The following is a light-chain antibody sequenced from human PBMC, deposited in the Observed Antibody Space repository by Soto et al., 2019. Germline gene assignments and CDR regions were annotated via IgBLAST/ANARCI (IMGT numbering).Light chain of an antibody. CDR2: DAS. CDR1: QSVSSN. V-gene: IGKV3-15*01. CDR3: QQCSWHPFTVT. Sequence: EIVMTQSPATLSVSPGERATLSCRASQSVSSNLAWYQQKPGQAPRLLIYDASTRATGIPARFSGSGSGTKYTLPISSLPSEDSAVYYCQQCSWHPFTVTFGGGTKVEIK. J-gene: IGKJ4*01.